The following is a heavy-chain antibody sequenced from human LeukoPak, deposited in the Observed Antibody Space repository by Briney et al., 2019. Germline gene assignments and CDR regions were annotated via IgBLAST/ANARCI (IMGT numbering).Heavy chain of an antibody. Sequence: SLRLSCAASGFTFRSFVMRWVRQAPGKGLEWVAAISYEDGSTKYYENSVKGRFTISRDNSKYTVYLEMNSLRCEDTAMYYCSKERPEEYYASGSYFDYWGQGTLVTVSS. CDR2: ISYEDGSTK. CDR1: GFTFRSFV. D-gene: IGHD3-10*01. CDR3: SKERPEEYYASGSYFDY. V-gene: IGHV3-30*04. J-gene: IGHJ4*02.